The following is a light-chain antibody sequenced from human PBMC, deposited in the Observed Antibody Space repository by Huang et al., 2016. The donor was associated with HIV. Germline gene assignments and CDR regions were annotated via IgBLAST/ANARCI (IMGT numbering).Light chain of an antibody. Sequence: DIQMTQSPSSLSASVGDKVTITCRASQSISNYLNWYQQKPGKATKLLIYAASSLQSGVPSRFSGSGSGTDFILTISSLQPEDCATYYCQQSYSTPRTFGQGTRLEIK. CDR1: QSISNY. CDR2: AAS. J-gene: IGKJ5*01. V-gene: IGKV1-39*01. CDR3: QQSYSTPRT.